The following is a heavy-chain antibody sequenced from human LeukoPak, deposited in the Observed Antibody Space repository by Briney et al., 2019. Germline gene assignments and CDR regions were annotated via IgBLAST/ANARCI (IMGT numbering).Heavy chain of an antibody. J-gene: IGHJ4*02. D-gene: IGHD3-10*01. CDR3: AKNYYGSGSYYNVLDY. CDR1: GFTFSSSV. Sequence: GGSLRLSCAASGFTFSSSVMSWVRQAPGKGLEWVSVISGSGGSTYYADSVKGRFTISRDNSKNTLYLQMNSLRAEDTAVYYCAKNYYGSGSYYNVLDYWGQGTLATVSS. CDR2: ISGSGGST. V-gene: IGHV3-23*01.